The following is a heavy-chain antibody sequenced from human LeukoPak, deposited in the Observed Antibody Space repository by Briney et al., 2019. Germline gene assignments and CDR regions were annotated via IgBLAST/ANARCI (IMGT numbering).Heavy chain of an antibody. J-gene: IGHJ4*02. CDR2: ISSDGTTS. CDR1: GFTFSSYW. Sequence: PGGSLRLSCAASGFTFSSYWMHWVRQVPGKGLVWVSRISSDGTTSSHADSVKGRFTISRDNAKNTLYLQMNSLRAEDTAVYYCARGPSGYHNTGGQGTLVTVSS. CDR3: ARGPSGYHNT. D-gene: IGHD5-12*01. V-gene: IGHV3-74*01.